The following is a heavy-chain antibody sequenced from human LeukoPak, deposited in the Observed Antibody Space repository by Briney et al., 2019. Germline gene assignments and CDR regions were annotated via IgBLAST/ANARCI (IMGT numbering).Heavy chain of an antibody. CDR2: ISASGGDT. D-gene: IGHD5-18*01. CDR3: ARDTPVVKNGH. J-gene: IGHJ4*02. V-gene: IGHV3-23*01. Sequence: PSETLSLTCTVSGGSISSSSYYWGWIRQAPGKGLEWVSGISASGGDTDYADSVRGRFTISRDNSRNTLYLQMNSLRAEDTAVYYCARDTPVVKNGHWGQGTLVTVSS. CDR1: GGSISSSSYY.